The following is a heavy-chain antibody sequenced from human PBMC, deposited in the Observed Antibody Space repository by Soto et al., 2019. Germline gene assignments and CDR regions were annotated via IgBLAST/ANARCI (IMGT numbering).Heavy chain of an antibody. Sequence: ASVKVSCKASGYTFTSYYMHWVRQAPGQGLEWMGIIDPSGGSTSYAQKFQGRVTMTRDTSTSTVYMELSSLRSEDTAVYYCARAVLPAAIGGWVSDYYYYYMDVWGKGTTVTVSS. CDR3: ARAVLPAAIGGWVSDYYYYYMDV. CDR2: IDPSGGST. J-gene: IGHJ6*03. V-gene: IGHV1-46*03. D-gene: IGHD2-2*01. CDR1: GYTFTSYY.